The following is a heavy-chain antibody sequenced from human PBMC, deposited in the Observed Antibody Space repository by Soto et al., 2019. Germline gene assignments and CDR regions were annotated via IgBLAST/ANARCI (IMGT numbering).Heavy chain of an antibody. CDR2: IYHSGST. CDR3: ARSGGYSYGDY. D-gene: IGHD5-18*01. Sequence: QVQLQESGPGLVKPSGTLSLTCAVSGGSISSSNWWIWVRQPPGKGLEWIGEIYHSGSTNYNPSLKSRVTMSVDKSKNQFSLQLTSVTAADTAVYYCARSGGYSYGDYWGQGTLVTVSS. J-gene: IGHJ4*02. CDR1: GGSISSSNW. V-gene: IGHV4-4*02.